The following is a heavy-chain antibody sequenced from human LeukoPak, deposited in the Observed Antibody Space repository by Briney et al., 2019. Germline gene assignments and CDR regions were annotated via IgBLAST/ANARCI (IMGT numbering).Heavy chain of an antibody. CDR2: IIPIFGTA. CDR1: GGTFSSYA. CDR3: AGEQYYYDSSGYPKYFDY. D-gene: IGHD3-22*01. Sequence: SVKVSCKASGGTFSSYAISWVRQAPGQGIEWVGRIIPIFGTANYAQKFQGRVTITTDESTSTAYMELSSLRSEDTAVYYCAGEQYYYDSSGYPKYFDYWGQGTLVTVSS. V-gene: IGHV1-69*05. J-gene: IGHJ4*02.